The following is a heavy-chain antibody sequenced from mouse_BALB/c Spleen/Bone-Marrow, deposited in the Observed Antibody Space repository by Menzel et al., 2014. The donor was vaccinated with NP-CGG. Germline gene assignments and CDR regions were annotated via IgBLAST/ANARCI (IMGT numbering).Heavy chain of an antibody. CDR2: IRLKSNNYAT. CDR1: GFTFSNYW. D-gene: IGHD2-10*02. Sequence: EVQGVESGGGLVQPGGSMKLSCVASGFTFSNYWMNWVRQSPEKGLEWVAEIRLKSNNYATHYAASVKGRFTISRDDSKSSVYLQMNNLRAEDTGIYYCTRRGYGNDYWGQGTTLTVSS. J-gene: IGHJ2*01. CDR3: TRRGYGNDY. V-gene: IGHV6-6*02.